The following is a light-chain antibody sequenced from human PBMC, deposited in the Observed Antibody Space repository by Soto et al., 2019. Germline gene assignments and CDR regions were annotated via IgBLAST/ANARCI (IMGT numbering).Light chain of an antibody. CDR2: EVS. Sequence: QSALTQPPSASGSPGQSVTISCTGTSSDVGGYNYVSWYQQHPGKAPKLMIYEVSKRPSGVPDRFSGSKSGNTASLTVSGLHAEDEADYYCSSYAGSNNFVVFGGGTQVTVL. V-gene: IGLV2-8*01. CDR1: SSDVGGYNY. CDR3: SSYAGSNNFVV. J-gene: IGLJ2*01.